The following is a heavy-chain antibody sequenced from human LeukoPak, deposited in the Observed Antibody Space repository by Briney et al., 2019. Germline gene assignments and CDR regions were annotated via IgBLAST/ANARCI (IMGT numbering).Heavy chain of an antibody. V-gene: IGHV4-39*07. J-gene: IGHJ3*02. Sequence: SETLSLTCTVSGGSISSSSYYWGWIRQPPGKGLEWIGSIYYSGSTYYNPSLKSRVTISVDTSKNQFSLKLSSVTAADTAVYYCARDWGVTTDLGHDDAFDIWGQGTMVTVSS. CDR2: IYYSGST. CDR1: GGSISSSSYY. D-gene: IGHD4-17*01. CDR3: ARDWGVTTDLGHDDAFDI.